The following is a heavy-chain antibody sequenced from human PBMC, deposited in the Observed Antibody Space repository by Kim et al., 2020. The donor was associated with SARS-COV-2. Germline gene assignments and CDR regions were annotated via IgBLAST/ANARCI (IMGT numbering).Heavy chain of an antibody. J-gene: IGHJ3*02. CDR1: GGTFSSYA. Sequence: SVKVSCKASGGTFSSYAISWVRQAPGQGLEWMGGIIPIFGTANYAQKFQGRVTITADESTSTAYMELSSLRSEDTAVYYCASWSGPPDPRSPGFDAFDIWGQGTMVTVSS. CDR2: IIPIFGTA. CDR3: ASWSGPPDPRSPGFDAFDI. D-gene: IGHD3-3*01. V-gene: IGHV1-69*13.